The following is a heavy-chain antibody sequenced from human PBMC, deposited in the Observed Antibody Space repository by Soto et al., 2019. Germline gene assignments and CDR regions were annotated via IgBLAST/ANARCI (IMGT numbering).Heavy chain of an antibody. CDR3: AKDGSVAAADYYFDY. CDR2: ISYDGSNK. V-gene: IGHV3-30*04. Sequence: QVQLVESGGGVVQPGRSLRLSCAASGFIFSSYAMHWVRQAPGKGLEWVAIISYDGSNKYYADSVKGRFTISRDNSKNTLYLQVNSLRAEDTAVYYCAKDGSVAAADYYFDYWGQGTLVTVSS. D-gene: IGHD6-13*01. CDR1: GFIFSSYA. J-gene: IGHJ4*02.